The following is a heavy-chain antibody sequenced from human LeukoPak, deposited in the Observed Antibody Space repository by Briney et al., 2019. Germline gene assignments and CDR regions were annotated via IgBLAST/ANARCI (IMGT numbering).Heavy chain of an antibody. Sequence: GGSLRLSCAASGFTFSSYWMSWVRQAPGKGLEWVSTISGGGGSTYYAESVQGRFTISRDDSKNMLFLQMHGQRAEDTAVYYCTKGEVAGTFDSWGQGTLVTVSS. CDR1: GFTFSSYW. CDR3: TKGEVAGTFDS. V-gene: IGHV3-23*01. CDR2: ISGGGGST. J-gene: IGHJ4*02. D-gene: IGHD6-19*01.